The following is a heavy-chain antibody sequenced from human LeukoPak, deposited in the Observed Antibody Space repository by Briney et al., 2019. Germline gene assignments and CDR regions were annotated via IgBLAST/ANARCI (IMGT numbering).Heavy chain of an antibody. CDR2: FDPEVGKT. Sequence: ASVKVSCKVSGYTLTELFMHWVRQAPGKGLEWMGGFDPEVGKTIYAQKFQGRVTMTEDTSTDTAYMELSSLRSEDTAVYYCATRYCSGGSCPNYYYYYINVWGKGTTVTISS. D-gene: IGHD2-15*01. CDR1: GYTLTELF. CDR3: ATRYCSGGSCPNYYYYYINV. V-gene: IGHV1-24*01. J-gene: IGHJ6*03.